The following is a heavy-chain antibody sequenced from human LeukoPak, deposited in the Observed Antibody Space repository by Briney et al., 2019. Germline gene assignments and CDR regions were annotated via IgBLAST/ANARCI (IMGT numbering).Heavy chain of an antibody. J-gene: IGHJ5*01. D-gene: IGHD2-15*01. CDR3: ARGSPTSGIDS. V-gene: IGHV3-53*01. CDR2: IYSNGKE. Sequence: GGSLRLSCSASGFSVDRRYMSWVRQAPGKGLEWVSVIYSNGKEYYAESAKGRFTISRDISKNSLDLQMNRLRVEDTAVYYCARGSPTSGIDSWGQGTLVIVSS. CDR1: GFSVDRRY.